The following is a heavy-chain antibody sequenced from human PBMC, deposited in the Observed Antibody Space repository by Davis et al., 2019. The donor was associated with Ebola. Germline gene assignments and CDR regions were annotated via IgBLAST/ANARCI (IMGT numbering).Heavy chain of an antibody. D-gene: IGHD3-22*01. V-gene: IGHV4-61*08. CDR3: ARGGVAYYYDSSGYRTEYYFDY. Sequence: MPSETLSLTCAVSGAFVSSGGYSWIWIRQPPGKGLEWIGYIYYSGSTNYNPSLKSRVTISVDTSKNQFSLTLSSVTAADTAVYYCARGGVAYYYDSSGYRTEYYFDYWGQGTLVTVSS. J-gene: IGHJ4*02. CDR2: IYYSGST. CDR1: GAFVSSGGYS.